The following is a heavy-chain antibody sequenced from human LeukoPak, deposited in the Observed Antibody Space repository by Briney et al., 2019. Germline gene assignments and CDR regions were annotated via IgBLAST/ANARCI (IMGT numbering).Heavy chain of an antibody. Sequence: GGSLRLSCAASGLTFSSYGMSWVRQAPGKGLQWVSGISVSGGTTHYADSVKGRFTISRDNSKHTLYLQMNSLRAEDTALYYCTIGFYDSGSSLSALDHWGQGTLVTVSS. V-gene: IGHV3-23*01. CDR3: TIGFYDSGSSLSALDH. D-gene: IGHD3-10*01. CDR1: GLTFSSYG. J-gene: IGHJ4*02. CDR2: ISVSGGTT.